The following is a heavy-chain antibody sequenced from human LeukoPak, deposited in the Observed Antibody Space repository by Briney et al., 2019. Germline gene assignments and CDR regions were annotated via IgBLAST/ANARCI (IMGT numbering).Heavy chain of an antibody. D-gene: IGHD2-2*01. CDR2: INPNSGGT. V-gene: IGHV1-2*02. CDR3: ARDIVVVPAGWFDP. J-gene: IGHJ5*02. Sequence: VASVKVSCKASGYTFTGYYMHWVRQAPGQGLEWMGWINPNSGGTNYAQKFQGRVTMTRDTSISTAYMELSRLRSDDTAVYYCARDIVVVPAGWFDPWGQGTLVTVSS. CDR1: GYTFTGYY.